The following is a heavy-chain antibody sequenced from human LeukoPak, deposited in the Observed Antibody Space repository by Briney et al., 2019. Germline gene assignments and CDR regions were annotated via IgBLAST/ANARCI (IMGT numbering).Heavy chain of an antibody. J-gene: IGHJ5*02. CDR2: ISDSGDKT. CDR1: GFTFSSSA. V-gene: IGHV3-23*01. Sequence: GGSLRLSCAASGFTFSSSAMSWVRQAPGKGLERVSGISDSGDKTYYADSVKGRFTISRDNSKNTLSLQMNSLRGEDTAVYYCARQYSSSSSDPWGQGTLVTVSS. CDR3: ARQYSSSSSDP. D-gene: IGHD6-6*01.